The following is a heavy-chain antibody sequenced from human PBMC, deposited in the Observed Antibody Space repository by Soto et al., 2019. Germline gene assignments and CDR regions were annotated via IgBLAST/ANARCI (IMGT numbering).Heavy chain of an antibody. CDR2: IYYSGST. V-gene: IGHV4-28*01. D-gene: IGHD3-9*01. CDR3: ARTPQRTGPTAWFDP. Sequence: SSETLSLTCAVSGYSISSSNWWGWIRQPPGKGLEWIGYIYYSGSTYYNPSLKSRVTMSVDTSKNQFSLKLSSVTAVDTAVYYCARTPQRTGPTAWFDPWGQGTLVTVSS. J-gene: IGHJ5*02. CDR1: GYSISSSNW.